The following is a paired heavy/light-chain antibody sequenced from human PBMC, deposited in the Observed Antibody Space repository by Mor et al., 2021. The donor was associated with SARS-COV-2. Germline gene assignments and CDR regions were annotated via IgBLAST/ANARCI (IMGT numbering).Light chain of an antibody. CDR3: QQYKDYPPVGA. CDR1: QNISNK. J-gene: IGKJ4*01. Sequence: EIVMTQSPATLSVSPGERATLSCRASQNISNKLAWYQQKPGQAPRLLIFAASTRATGIPARFSGSGSGTEFTLTISSLQPADVGIFYCQQYKDYPPVGAFGGGTKVETK. CDR2: AAS. V-gene: IGKV3-15*01.
Heavy chain of an antibody. CDR3: VKDVNLGEGTGLGYFDYYFDH. V-gene: IGHV3-9*01. Sequence: EVQLVESGGGLVQPGGSLRLSCAASGFQFDDYAMHWVRQVPGKGLEYVSGISWSSGRIGYVASVRGRFTISRDNAKNSLYLEMKSLRHEDTALYYCVKDVNLGEGTGLGYFDYYFDHWGQGILVIVSS. CDR2: ISWSSGRI. D-gene: IGHD3-9*01. CDR1: GFQFDDYA. J-gene: IGHJ4*02.